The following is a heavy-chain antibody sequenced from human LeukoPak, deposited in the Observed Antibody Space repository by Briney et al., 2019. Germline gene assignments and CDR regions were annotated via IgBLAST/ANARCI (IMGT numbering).Heavy chain of an antibody. CDR3: ASDREYSGYDRDY. V-gene: IGHV3-23*01. D-gene: IGHD5-12*01. Sequence: PGGSLRLSCAASGFTFSSYAMSWVRQAPGKGLEWVSAISGSGGSTYYADSVRGRFTISRDNSKNTLYLQMNSLRAEDTAVYYCASDREYSGYDRDYWGQGTLVTVSS. CDR2: ISGSGGST. CDR1: GFTFSSYA. J-gene: IGHJ4*02.